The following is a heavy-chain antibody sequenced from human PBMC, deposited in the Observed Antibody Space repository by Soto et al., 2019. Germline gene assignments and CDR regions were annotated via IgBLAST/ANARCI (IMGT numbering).Heavy chain of an antibody. CDR2: IYYSGST. CDR3: ARDSYYYDSSGPYRGMDV. J-gene: IGHJ6*02. Sequence: SETLSLTCTVSGGSVISGSYYFICIRQPPWNGLEWIGYIYYSGSTNYNPSLKSRVTISVDTSKNQFSLKLSSVTAADTAVYYCARDSYYYDSSGPYRGMDVWGQGTTVTVSS. V-gene: IGHV4-61*01. CDR1: GGSVISGSYY. D-gene: IGHD3-22*01.